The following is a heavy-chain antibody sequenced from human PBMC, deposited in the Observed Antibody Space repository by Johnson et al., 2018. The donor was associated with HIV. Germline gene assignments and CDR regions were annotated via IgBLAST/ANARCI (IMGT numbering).Heavy chain of an antibody. CDR3: ARTRLELSSGYPDAFDI. CDR2: IKQDGSEK. Sequence: VQLVESGGGLVKPGGSLRLSCAASGFTFSDYYMTWIRQAPGKGLEWVANIKQDGSEKYYVDSVKGRFTIARYNAKNSLYLQMNSLRAEDTAVYYCARTRLELSSGYPDAFDIWGQGTMVTVSS. V-gene: IGHV3-7*01. CDR1: GFTFSDYY. J-gene: IGHJ3*02. D-gene: IGHD3-22*01.